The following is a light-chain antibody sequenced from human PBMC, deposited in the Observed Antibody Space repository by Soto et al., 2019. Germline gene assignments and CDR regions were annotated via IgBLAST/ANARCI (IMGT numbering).Light chain of an antibody. CDR1: SSDVGSYNR. J-gene: IGLJ3*02. Sequence: QSALTQPPSVSGSPGQSVTISCTGTSSDVGSYNRVSWYQQPPGTAPKLMIYEVTNRPSGVPNRFSASKSGNTASLTISGLQAEDEADYYCTSYTSSRTWVFGGGTKVDRP. V-gene: IGLV2-18*02. CDR3: TSYTSSRTWV. CDR2: EVT.